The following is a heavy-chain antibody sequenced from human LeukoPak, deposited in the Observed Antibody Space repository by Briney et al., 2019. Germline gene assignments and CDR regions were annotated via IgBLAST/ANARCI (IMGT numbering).Heavy chain of an antibody. D-gene: IGHD3-22*01. J-gene: IGHJ3*02. CDR2: INPNSGGT. Sequence: ASVKVSCKASGYTFTDYYMHWVRQAPGQGLEWMGWINPNSGGTNYAQKFQGRVTMTRDTSISTAYMELSRLRSDDTAVYYCARPFDYYDSRGYDAFDIWGQGTMVTVSS. V-gene: IGHV1-2*02. CDR1: GYTFTDYY. CDR3: ARPFDYYDSRGYDAFDI.